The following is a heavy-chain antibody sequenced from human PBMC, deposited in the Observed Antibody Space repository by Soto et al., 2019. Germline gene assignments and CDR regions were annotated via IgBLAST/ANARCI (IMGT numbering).Heavy chain of an antibody. CDR2: IIPILGIA. CDR3: AREGPAPYYYYGMDV. CDR1: GGTFSSYT. Sequence: ASVKVSCKASGGTFSSYTISWVRQAPGQGLEWMGRIIPILGIANYAQKFQGRVTMTADTSTSTAHMELRSLRSDDTAVYYCAREGPAPYYYYGMDVWGQGTAVTVSS. V-gene: IGHV1-69*04. J-gene: IGHJ6*02.